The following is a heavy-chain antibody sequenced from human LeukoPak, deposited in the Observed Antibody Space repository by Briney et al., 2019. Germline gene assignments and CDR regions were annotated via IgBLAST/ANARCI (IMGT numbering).Heavy chain of an antibody. J-gene: IGHJ4*02. V-gene: IGHV4-59*01. Sequence: SETLSLTCTVSGGSISRYYWNWIRQPPGKELEWIGYIDYSGNTKYNPSLKSRVTISMDTSKNQFSLRLTSVTAADSAVYYCARGSDSTSTYFAYWGQGTLVTVSS. D-gene: IGHD2-21*01. CDR3: ARGSDSTSTYFAY. CDR1: GGSISRYY. CDR2: IDYSGNT.